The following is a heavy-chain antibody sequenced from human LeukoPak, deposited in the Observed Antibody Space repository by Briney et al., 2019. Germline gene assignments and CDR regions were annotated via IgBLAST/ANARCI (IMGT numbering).Heavy chain of an antibody. D-gene: IGHD3-9*01. CDR2: INHSGST. CDR1: GGSFSGYY. J-gene: IGHJ3*02. V-gene: IGHV4-34*01. Sequence: SETLSLTCAVYGGSFSGYYWSWIRQPPGKGLEWIGEINHSGSTNYNPSLKSRVTISVDTSKNQFSLKLSSVTAADTAVYYYARGRRYDILTGYYSRGAPDAFDIWGQGTMVTVSS. CDR3: ARGRRYDILTGYYSRGAPDAFDI.